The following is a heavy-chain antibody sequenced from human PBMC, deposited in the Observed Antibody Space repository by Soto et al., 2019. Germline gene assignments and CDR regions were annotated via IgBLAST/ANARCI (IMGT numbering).Heavy chain of an antibody. D-gene: IGHD6-19*01. CDR2: INPKSGDT. J-gene: IGHJ4*02. Sequence: QVQLVQSGAEVKKPGASVMVSCKASGYTFTGYFMHWVRQAPGQGLEWMGWINPKSGDTNYAQNVKVRVTLTRDTSITTVYMEVNSLRSDDTAVYYCTKESSSGWSPFDSWGQGTLLTVSS. CDR1: GYTFTGYF. CDR3: TKESSSGWSPFDS. V-gene: IGHV1-2*02.